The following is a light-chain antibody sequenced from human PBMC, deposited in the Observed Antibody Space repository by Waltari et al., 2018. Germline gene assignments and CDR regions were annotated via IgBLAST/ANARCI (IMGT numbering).Light chain of an antibody. CDR3: QHYVRLPAT. V-gene: IGKV3-20*01. CDR2: GAS. J-gene: IGKJ1*01. Sequence: EVVLTQSPGTLSLSPGERATLSCRASQSVSRTLAWYQQKPGQAPKLLIYGASIRATGIPERFAGRGCATDFILTISSLDPDDFTIYFWQHYVRLPATFGQGTKVEIK. CDR1: QSVSRT.